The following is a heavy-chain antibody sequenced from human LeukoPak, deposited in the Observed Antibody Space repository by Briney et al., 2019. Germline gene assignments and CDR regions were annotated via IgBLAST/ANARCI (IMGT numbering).Heavy chain of an antibody. CDR1: GYRLNYYL. CDR3: ARSVGGGESNWFDP. J-gene: IGHJ5*01. V-gene: IGHV5-51*01. D-gene: IGHD2-21*01. CDR2: IYPGEYDT. Sequence: WGALKISLNGLGYRLNYYLIGLVRPIPREGLEVMVIIYPGEYDTRYSPSFQGQVNISANNSISTAYQQWSSLKDCDIVMYYCARSVGGGESNWFDPWGQGNLVTVSS.